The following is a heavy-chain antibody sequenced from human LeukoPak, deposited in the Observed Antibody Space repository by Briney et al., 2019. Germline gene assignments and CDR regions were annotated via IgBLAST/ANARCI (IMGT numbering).Heavy chain of an antibody. V-gene: IGHV3-49*04. CDR2: IRSKAYGGTT. J-gene: IGHJ4*02. Sequence: GGSLRLSCAASGFTFSSYSMNWVRQAPGKGLEWVGFIRSKAYGGTTEYAASVKGRFTISRDDSKSIAYLQMNSLKTEDTAVYYCTREGPSDYLYYFDYWGQGTLVTVSS. D-gene: IGHD4-11*01. CDR3: TREGPSDYLYYFDY. CDR1: GFTFSSYS.